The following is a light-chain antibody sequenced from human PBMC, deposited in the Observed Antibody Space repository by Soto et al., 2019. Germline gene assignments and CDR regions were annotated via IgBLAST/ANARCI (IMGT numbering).Light chain of an antibody. V-gene: IGKV3-20*01. Sequence: EIVLTQSPGTLSLSPGERATLSCRASQSVSSSYLAWYQQKAGQAPRLLIYGASTRATGIPDRFSGSGSGTDFTLTISGLEPEDFAVDYCQQYGSSPRTFGQGTKVE. J-gene: IGKJ1*01. CDR1: QSVSSSY. CDR2: GAS. CDR3: QQYGSSPRT.